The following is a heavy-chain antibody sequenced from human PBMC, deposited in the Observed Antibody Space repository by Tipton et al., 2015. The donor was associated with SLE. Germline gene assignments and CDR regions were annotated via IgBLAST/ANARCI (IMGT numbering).Heavy chain of an antibody. J-gene: IGHJ2*01. V-gene: IGHV4-59*01. CDR2: IYYSGGT. Sequence: TLSLTCTVSTGAISIYYWSWIRLPPGKGLEWIGYIYYSGGTSYNPSLNSRVTISVDTSRNQFSLKLTSVTAADSAVYYCARYSLTNWHLDLWGRGTLVTVSS. CDR3: ARYSLTNWHLDL. D-gene: IGHD2-15*01. CDR1: TGAISIYY.